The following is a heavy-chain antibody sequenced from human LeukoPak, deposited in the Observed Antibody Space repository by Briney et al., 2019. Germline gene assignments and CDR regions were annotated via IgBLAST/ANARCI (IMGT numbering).Heavy chain of an antibody. J-gene: IGHJ3*02. CDR2: IRYDGSNK. V-gene: IGHV3-30*02. D-gene: IGHD2-2*01. CDR1: GFTFSSYG. Sequence: GGSLRLSCAASGFTFSSYGMHWVRQAPGKGLEWVAFIRYDGSNKYYADSVKGRFTISRDNSKNTLYLQMNSLRAEDTAVYYCANVFLRYQLLDPDDAFDIWGQGTMVTVSS. CDR3: ANVFLRYQLLDPDDAFDI.